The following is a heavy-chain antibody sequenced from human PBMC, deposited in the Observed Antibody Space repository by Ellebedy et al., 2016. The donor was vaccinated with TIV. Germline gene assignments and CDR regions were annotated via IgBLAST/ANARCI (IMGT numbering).Heavy chain of an antibody. CDR1: GYNFTLYW. Sequence: GESLKISCTGSGYNFTLYWIGWVRQMPGKGLEWVGIIYPLDSDARYNPSFQGQVSISAVKSTSTAYLQWNDLRASDSATYYCARGGRYGFGYRYIDFWGQGSLVTVSS. D-gene: IGHD5-18*01. CDR3: ARGGRYGFGYRYIDF. V-gene: IGHV5-51*01. CDR2: IYPLDSDA. J-gene: IGHJ4*02.